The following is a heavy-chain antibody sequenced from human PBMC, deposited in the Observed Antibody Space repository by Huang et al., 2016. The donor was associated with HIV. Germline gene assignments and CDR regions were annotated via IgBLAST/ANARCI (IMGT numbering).Heavy chain of an antibody. J-gene: IGHJ4*02. CDR1: GGSISTHY. Sequence: QVQLQESGPGLVTPSETLSLTCTVSGGSISTHYWSWIRQPPGKGLEGIGSIDYSGSTNIRPALKSRVTILLDTAKNQFSLRVNSVTAADTAMYYCARDHHDFWRGYRRMYFFDHWGQGTLVTVSS. CDR3: ARDHHDFWRGYRRMYFFDH. V-gene: IGHV4-59*11. D-gene: IGHD3-3*01. CDR2: IDYSGST.